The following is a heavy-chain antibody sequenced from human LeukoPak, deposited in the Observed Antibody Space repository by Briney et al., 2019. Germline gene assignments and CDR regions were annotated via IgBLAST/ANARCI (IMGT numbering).Heavy chain of an antibody. J-gene: IGHJ5*02. V-gene: IGHV3-48*04. Sequence: GSLRLSCAASGFTFSSYWMSWVRQAPGKGLEWVSYIGNIATTIHYADSVKGRFTISRDNAKNSLSLQMNSLRVEDTAVYYCARMEIVIEPAADSWFDPWGQGTLVTVAS. D-gene: IGHD2-2*03. CDR2: IGNIATTI. CDR3: ARMEIVIEPAADSWFDP. CDR1: GFTFSSYW.